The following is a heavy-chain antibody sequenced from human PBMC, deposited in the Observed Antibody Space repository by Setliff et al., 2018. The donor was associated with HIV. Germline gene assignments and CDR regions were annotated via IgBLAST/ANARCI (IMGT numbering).Heavy chain of an antibody. J-gene: IGHJ5*02. CDR2: TYYRSKFYN. V-gene: IGHV6-1*01. Sequence: SQTLSLTCAISGDSVSSNSATWNWIRLSPSRGLEWLGRTYYRSKFYNDYAVSVKSRIIINPDTSKNQFSLKLTSVTAADTAVYYCAREGLILRGRYGWFDPWGQGTLVTVSS. D-gene: IGHD3-10*01. CDR1: GDSVSSNSAT. CDR3: AREGLILRGRYGWFDP.